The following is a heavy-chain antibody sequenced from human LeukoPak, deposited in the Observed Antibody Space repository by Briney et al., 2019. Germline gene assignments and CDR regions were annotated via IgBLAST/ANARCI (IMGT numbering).Heavy chain of an antibody. Sequence: GGSLRLSCAASGFTFSDYAMHWVHQAPGKGLEYVSAISTDGRGTYYANSVKGRFTISRDNSKNTLYLQMASLRVEDMAVYYCATYFDSSYGYWGQGTLVTVSS. CDR2: ISTDGRGT. D-gene: IGHD3-22*01. J-gene: IGHJ4*02. CDR3: ATYFDSSYGY. V-gene: IGHV3-64*01. CDR1: GFTFSDYA.